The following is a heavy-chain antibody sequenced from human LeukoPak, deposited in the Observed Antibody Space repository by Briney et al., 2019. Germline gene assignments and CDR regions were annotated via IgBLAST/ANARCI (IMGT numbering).Heavy chain of an antibody. J-gene: IGHJ4*02. CDR2: IKEDGSQK. CDR1: LGSQW. Sequence: GGSLSLSCVGALGSQWMGWVRQAPGKGLEWVANIKEDGSQKYYMDSVKGRFTISRDNAKSSLFLQMNNLRVEDTALYYCTRDQTWGQGTLVSVSS. CDR3: TRDQT. V-gene: IGHV3-7*01.